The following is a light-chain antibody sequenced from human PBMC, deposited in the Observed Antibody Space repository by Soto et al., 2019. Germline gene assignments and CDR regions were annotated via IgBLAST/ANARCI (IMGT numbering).Light chain of an antibody. CDR1: QNIYST. J-gene: IGKJ1*01. V-gene: IGKV3-15*01. CDR2: RAP. Sequence: IVMTQSPATLSVSPGERATFSCRASQNIYSTIAWYQQRPGQAPRLLIYRAPTRATGVPARFSGSGSGTEFTLTISSLQSEDFAVYYCQRYNNWPAFGQGTKVDIK. CDR3: QRYNNWPA.